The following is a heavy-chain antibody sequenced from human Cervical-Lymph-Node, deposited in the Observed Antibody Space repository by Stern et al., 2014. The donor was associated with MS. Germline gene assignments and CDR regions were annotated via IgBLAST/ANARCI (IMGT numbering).Heavy chain of an antibody. Sequence: QVQLQESGPGLVKPSETLSLTCAVSGASFSSHYWGWIRQPPGKGLEWIGLISHGGDTKYNPSLKSRVTMSLDTSIKQFSLKGTSVTAADTAVYYCARLSTAVEFWGQGTLVTVSS. CDR1: GASFSSHY. J-gene: IGHJ4*02. CDR2: ISHGGDT. CDR3: ARLSTAVEF. V-gene: IGHV4-59*08.